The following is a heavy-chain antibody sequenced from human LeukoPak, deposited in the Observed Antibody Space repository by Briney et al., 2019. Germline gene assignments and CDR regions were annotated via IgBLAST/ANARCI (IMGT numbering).Heavy chain of an antibody. V-gene: IGHV3-11*01. Sequence: GGSLRLSCAASGFTFNDYYMSWIRQAPGKGLEWLSYVNIGGTNTHYADSVKGRFAISRDNAKKSLYLEMNNLRAEDTAVYYCATDGAGFDTWGQGVLVTVSS. CDR2: VNIGGTNT. CDR3: ATDGAGFDT. J-gene: IGHJ5*02. CDR1: GFTFNDYY.